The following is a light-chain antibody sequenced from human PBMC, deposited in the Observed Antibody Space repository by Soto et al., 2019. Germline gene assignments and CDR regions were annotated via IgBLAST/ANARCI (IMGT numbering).Light chain of an antibody. Sequence: VLTQPPSASGTPGQRVTISCSGSSSNIGSNTVIWYQQLPGAAPKLLVHSDNQRPSGVPDRFSGSRSGTSASLAISGLQSEDEADYYCATWDDSLNVYVLFGGGTKLTVL. CDR2: SDN. V-gene: IGLV1-44*01. CDR1: SSNIGSNT. J-gene: IGLJ2*01. CDR3: ATWDDSLNVYVL.